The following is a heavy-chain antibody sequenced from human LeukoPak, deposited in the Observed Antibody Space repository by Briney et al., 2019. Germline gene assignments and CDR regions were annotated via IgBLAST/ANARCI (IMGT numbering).Heavy chain of an antibody. CDR2: IYPGDSDT. Sequence: GESLKISCQGSGYTFTSYWIGWVRQMPGKGLEWMGIIYPGDSDTRYSPSFQGQVTISADKSISTAYLQWSSLKASDTAMYYCARRCYGSGSYYTYYFDYWGQGTLVTVSS. CDR3: ARRCYGSGSYYTYYFDY. CDR1: GYTFTSYW. V-gene: IGHV5-51*01. J-gene: IGHJ4*02. D-gene: IGHD3-10*01.